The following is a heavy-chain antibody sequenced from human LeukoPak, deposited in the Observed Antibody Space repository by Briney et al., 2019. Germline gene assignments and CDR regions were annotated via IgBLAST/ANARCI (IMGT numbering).Heavy chain of an antibody. D-gene: IGHD3-10*01. V-gene: IGHV3-43*01. CDR2: ISWDGGST. CDR3: AKAYYYGSGNYMDV. CDR1: GFTFDDYT. J-gene: IGHJ6*03. Sequence: GGSLRLSCAASGFTFDDYTMHWVRQAPGKGLEWVSLISWDGGSTYYADSVKGRFTISRDNGKNSLYLQMNSLRTEDTALYYCAKAYYYGSGNYMDVWGKGTTVTVSS.